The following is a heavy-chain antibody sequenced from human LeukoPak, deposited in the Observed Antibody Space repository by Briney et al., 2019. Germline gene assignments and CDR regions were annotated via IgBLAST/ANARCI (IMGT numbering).Heavy chain of an antibody. Sequence: GGSLRLSCAASGFTFSSYAMHWVRQAPGKGLEYVSAISSIGDRTYYANSVKGRFTISRDNSKYTLYLQMGSLRAEDTAVYYCAKGYWLLDYCGQGILVTVSS. J-gene: IGHJ4*02. CDR1: GFTFSSYA. CDR2: ISSIGDRT. CDR3: AKGYWLLDY. D-gene: IGHD3-9*01. V-gene: IGHV3-64*01.